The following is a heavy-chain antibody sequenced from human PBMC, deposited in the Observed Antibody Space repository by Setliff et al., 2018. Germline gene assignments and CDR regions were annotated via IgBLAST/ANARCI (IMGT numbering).Heavy chain of an antibody. J-gene: IGHJ6*03. V-gene: IGHV1-8*02. CDR2: MNPNSGRT. D-gene: IGHD3-3*01. CDR1: GYTFTAYD. Sequence: CKASGYTFTAYDIVWVRQATGQGLEWMGWMNPNSGRTGYPQKFQGRVTMTRNTSISTAYMELSSLRSEDTAVYFCARGALVLQFLEWLPRFYYMDVWGKGTTVTVSS. CDR3: ARGALVLQFLEWLPRFYYMDV.